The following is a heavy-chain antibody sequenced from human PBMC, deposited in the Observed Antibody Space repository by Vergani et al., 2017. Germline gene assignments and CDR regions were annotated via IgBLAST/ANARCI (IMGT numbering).Heavy chain of an antibody. Sequence: QVQLQQWGAGLLKPSETLSLTCAVYGGSFSGYYWSWIRQPPGKGLEWIGEINHSGSTNYNPSLKSRVTISVDTSKNQFSLKLSSVTAADTAVYYCARGSIAARPLDYWGLGTLVTVSS. CDR2: INHSGST. D-gene: IGHD6-6*01. CDR1: GGSFSGYY. V-gene: IGHV4-34*01. J-gene: IGHJ4*02. CDR3: ARGSIAARPLDY.